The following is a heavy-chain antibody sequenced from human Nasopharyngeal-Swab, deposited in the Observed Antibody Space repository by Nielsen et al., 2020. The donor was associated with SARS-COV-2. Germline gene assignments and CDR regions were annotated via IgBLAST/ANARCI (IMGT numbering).Heavy chain of an antibody. V-gene: IGHV3-30*18. D-gene: IGHD5-24*01. CDR3: AKAWRHTY. CDR2: ISYDGSNK. Sequence: GGSLRLSCAASGFTFSSYGMHWVRQAPGKGLEWVAVISYDGSNKYYADSVKGRFTISRDNSKNTLYLQMNSLRAEDTAVYYCAKAWRHTYWGQGTLVTVSS. CDR1: GFTFSSYG. J-gene: IGHJ4*02.